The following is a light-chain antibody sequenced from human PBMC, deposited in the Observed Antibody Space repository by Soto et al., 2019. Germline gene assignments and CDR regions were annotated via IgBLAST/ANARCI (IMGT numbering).Light chain of an antibody. CDR2: GAS. CDR1: QSVSSSY. Sequence: EIVLTQSPGTLSLYPGERATLSCRASQSVSSSYLAWYQQNPGQAPRLLIYGASSRATGIPDRFSGSGSGTDFTLTISRLEPEDFAVYYCQQYGGSPLTFGGGTKVDI. V-gene: IGKV3-20*01. CDR3: QQYGGSPLT. J-gene: IGKJ4*01.